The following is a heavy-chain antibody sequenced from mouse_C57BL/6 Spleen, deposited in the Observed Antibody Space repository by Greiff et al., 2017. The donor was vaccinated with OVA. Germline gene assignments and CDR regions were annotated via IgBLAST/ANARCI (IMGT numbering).Heavy chain of an antibody. J-gene: IGHJ4*01. D-gene: IGHD2-10*02. CDR2: IRLKSDNYAT. CDR3: TGGSIYAMDY. CDR1: GFTFSNYW. V-gene: IGHV6-3*01. Sequence: EVQLQQSGGGLVQPGGSMKLSCVASGFTFSNYWMNWVRQSPEKGLEWVAQIRLKSDNYATHYAESVKGRFTISRDDSKSSVYLQMNNLRAEDTGIYYCTGGSIYAMDYWGQGTSVTVSS.